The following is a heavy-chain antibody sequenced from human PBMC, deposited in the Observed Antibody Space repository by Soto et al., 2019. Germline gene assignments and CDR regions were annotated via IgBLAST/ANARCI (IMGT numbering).Heavy chain of an antibody. CDR1: GYTFTSYD. D-gene: IGHD3-3*01. CDR2: MNPNSGNT. J-gene: IGHJ5*02. Sequence: ASVKVSCKASGYTFTSYDINWVRQATGQGLEWMGWMNPNSGNTGYAQKFQGRVTMTRNTSISTAYMELSSLRSEDTAVYYCARAQRARRITIFGVVTYNWFDPWGQGTLVTVSS. CDR3: ARAQRARRITIFGVVTYNWFDP. V-gene: IGHV1-8*01.